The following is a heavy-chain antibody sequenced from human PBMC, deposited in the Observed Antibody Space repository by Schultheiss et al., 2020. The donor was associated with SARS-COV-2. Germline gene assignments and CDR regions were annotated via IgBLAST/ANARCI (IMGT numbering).Heavy chain of an antibody. CDR2: IYYSGST. J-gene: IGHJ5*02. V-gene: IGHV4-39*07. CDR1: GGSISSYY. CDR3: ARDTLKWFDP. D-gene: IGHD2-15*01. Sequence: SQTLSLTCTVSGGSISSYYWSWIRQPPGKGLEWIGSIYYSGSTYYNPSLKSRVTISVDTSKMQFSLRLSSVTAADTAVYYCARDTLKWFDPWGQGTLVTVSS.